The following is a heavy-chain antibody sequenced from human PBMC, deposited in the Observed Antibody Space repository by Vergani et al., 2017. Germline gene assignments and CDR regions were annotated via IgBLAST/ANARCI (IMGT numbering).Heavy chain of an antibody. D-gene: IGHD6-19*01. J-gene: IGHJ4*02. CDR2: IYYSGST. CDR1: GGSISSSSYY. CDR3: ARGAVAGLYYFDY. Sequence: QLQLQESGPGLVKPSETLSLTCTVSGGSISSSSYYWSWIRQPPGKGLEWIGYIYYSGSTNYNPSLKSRVTISVDTSKNQFSLKLSSVTAADTAVYYCARGAVAGLYYFDYWGQGTLVTVSS. V-gene: IGHV4-61*01.